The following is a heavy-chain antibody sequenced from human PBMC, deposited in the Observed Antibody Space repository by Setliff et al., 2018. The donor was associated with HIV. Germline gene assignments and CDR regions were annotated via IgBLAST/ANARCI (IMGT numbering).Heavy chain of an antibody. CDR3: ARVDCSSTRCYASDI. J-gene: IGHJ3*02. CDR2: INPHSGGT. Sequence: ASVKVSCKASGYTFTGYHMHWVRQAPGQGLEWMGWINPHSGGTKYAQKFQGRVTMTRDTSISAAYMELSRLRSDDTAVYYCARVDCSSTRCYASDIWGQGTMVTV. D-gene: IGHD2-2*01. CDR1: GYTFTGYH. V-gene: IGHV1-2*02.